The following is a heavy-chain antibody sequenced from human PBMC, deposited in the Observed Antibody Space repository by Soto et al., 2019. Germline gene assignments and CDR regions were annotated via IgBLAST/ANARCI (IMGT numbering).Heavy chain of an antibody. V-gene: IGHV4-34*12. CDR1: GASLGGFH. CDR2: LIHGGST. CDR3: ARSPLGHDYVRQTWREVGDSFDI. D-gene: IGHD3-16*01. J-gene: IGHJ3*02. Sequence: PXATLSLACAIYGASLGGFHWTWLRQAPGKGLEWIGELIHGGSTNYNPSLKSRVSFSLDTSKNQFSLHLMSVTAADTAVYYCARSPLGHDYVRQTWREVGDSFDIWGRGTMVTVSS.